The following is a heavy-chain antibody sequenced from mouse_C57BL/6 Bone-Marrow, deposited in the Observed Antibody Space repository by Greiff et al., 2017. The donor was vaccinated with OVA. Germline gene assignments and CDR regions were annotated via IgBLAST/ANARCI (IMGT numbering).Heavy chain of an antibody. Sequence: QVQLQQPGAELVRPGSSVKLSCKASGYTFTSYWMDWVKQRPGQGLEWIGNIYPSDSETHYNQKFQDKATLTVDKSSSTAYMQLSSLTSEDSAVYYCARPLLLRSYYFDYWGQGTTLSVSS. CDR1: GYTFTSYW. J-gene: IGHJ2*01. CDR3: ARPLLLRSYYFDY. V-gene: IGHV1-61*01. CDR2: IYPSDSET. D-gene: IGHD1-1*01.